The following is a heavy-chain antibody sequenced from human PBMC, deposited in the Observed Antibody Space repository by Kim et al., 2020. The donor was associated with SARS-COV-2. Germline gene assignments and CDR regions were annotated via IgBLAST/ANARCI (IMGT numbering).Heavy chain of an antibody. CDR1: GFTFSSYW. CDR3: ARDRGDVWGRELDY. Sequence: GGSLRLSCAASGFTFSSYWMHWVRQAPGKGLVWVSRINSDASSTSYADSVKGRFTISRDNAKNTLYLQMNSLRAEDTAVYYCARDRGDVWGRELDYWGQGTLVTVSS. V-gene: IGHV3-74*01. J-gene: IGHJ4*02. D-gene: IGHD3-16*01. CDR2: INSDASST.